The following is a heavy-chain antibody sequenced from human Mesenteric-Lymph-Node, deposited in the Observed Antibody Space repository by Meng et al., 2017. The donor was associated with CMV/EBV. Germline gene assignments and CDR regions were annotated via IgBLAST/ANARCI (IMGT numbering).Heavy chain of an antibody. D-gene: IGHD3-3*01. CDR3: AKLGGRFLEWSPFDT. CDR2: IRFDGSNK. V-gene: IGHV3-30*02. Sequence: GESLKISCAASGFSFSSYGMHWVRQAPGKGLEWVAFIRFDGSNKEYPGSVKGRFTISRDNFKNTLDLQMNNLRVEDTATYYCAKLGGRFLEWSPFDTWGQGTLVTV. J-gene: IGHJ4*02. CDR1: GFSFSSYG.